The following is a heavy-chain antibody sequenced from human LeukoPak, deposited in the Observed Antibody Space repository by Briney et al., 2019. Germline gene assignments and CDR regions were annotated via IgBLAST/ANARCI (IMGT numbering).Heavy chain of an antibody. CDR3: ARYYHYGSGSYYSHLDS. CDR1: GFTFSSYW. CDR2: INSDGSST. V-gene: IGHV3-74*01. J-gene: IGHJ4*02. D-gene: IGHD3-10*01. Sequence: GGSLRLSCAASGFTFSSYWMHWVRQAPGKGLVWVSRINSDGSSTSYADSVKGRFTISRDNSKNTLYLQMNSLRAEDTAVYYCARYYHYGSGSYYSHLDSWGQGTLVTVSS.